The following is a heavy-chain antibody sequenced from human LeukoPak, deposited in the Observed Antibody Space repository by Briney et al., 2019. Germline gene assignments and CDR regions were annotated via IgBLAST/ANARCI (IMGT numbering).Heavy chain of an antibody. Sequence: ASVNVSCKASGYTFTGYYMHWVRQAPGQELEWMGWINPNSGGTNYAQKFQGRVTMTRDTSISTAYMELSRLRSDDTAVYYCARVGYCGGDCYSGGAFDYWGQGTLVTVSS. V-gene: IGHV1-2*02. CDR1: GYTFTGYY. D-gene: IGHD2-21*01. CDR2: INPNSGGT. CDR3: ARVGYCGGDCYSGGAFDY. J-gene: IGHJ4*02.